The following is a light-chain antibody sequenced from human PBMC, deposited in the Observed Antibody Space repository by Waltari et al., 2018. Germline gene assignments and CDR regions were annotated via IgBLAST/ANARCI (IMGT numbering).Light chain of an antibody. CDR2: EVI. V-gene: IGLV2-23*02. J-gene: IGLJ1*01. CDR1: KRDVGNYNL. Sequence: QSALTQPASVSGTPGQSITISCTGTKRDVGNYNLVSWYQHNPGEAPKLLFCEVIKRPSGVSNRFSGSKSGTTASLTISGLQAEDEADYYCCSYAGSGTYVFGTGTKVTVL. CDR3: CSYAGSGTYV.